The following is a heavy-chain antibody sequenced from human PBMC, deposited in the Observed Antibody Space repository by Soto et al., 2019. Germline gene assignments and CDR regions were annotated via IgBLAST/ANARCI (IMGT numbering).Heavy chain of an antibody. J-gene: IGHJ4*02. Sequence: PSETLSLTCTVSGGSISSYYWSWIRQPPGKGLEWIGYIYYSGSTNYNPSLKSRVTISVDTSTNQFSLKLSSVTAADTAAYYGERFHRGPFDYWGQGTLVTVSS. CDR1: GGSISSYY. CDR3: ERFHRGPFDY. CDR2: IYYSGST. V-gene: IGHV4-59*01. D-gene: IGHD3-10*01.